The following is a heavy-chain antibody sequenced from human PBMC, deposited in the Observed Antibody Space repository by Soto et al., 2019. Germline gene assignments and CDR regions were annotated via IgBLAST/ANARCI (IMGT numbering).Heavy chain of an antibody. CDR1: CGSISSGGYY. J-gene: IGHJ3*02. V-gene: IGHV4-31*03. CDR2: IYYSGST. CDR3: RRLNYDSSGYAGDAFDI. D-gene: IGHD3-22*01. Sequence: SETLSLTCTVSCGSISSGGYYWSWIRQHPGKGLEWIGYIYYSGSTYYNPSLRSRVTISVDTSKNQFSLKLSSVTAADTAVYYCRRLNYDSSGYAGDAFDIWGQGTMVTVSS.